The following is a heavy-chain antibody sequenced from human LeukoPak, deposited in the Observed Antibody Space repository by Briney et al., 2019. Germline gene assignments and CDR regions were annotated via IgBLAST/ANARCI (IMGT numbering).Heavy chain of an antibody. Sequence: SQALSLTCTVSGVSIRSGDYYWSWIRQHPGKGRVWIGYIYYSGSTYYNPSLKSRVIISVDTSKNQFSLKLSSVTAADTAVYYCARGRRDGYRYYYYGMDVWGQGTTVTVSS. J-gene: IGHJ6*02. CDR3: ARGRRDGYRYYYYGMDV. D-gene: IGHD5-24*01. CDR1: GVSIRSGDYY. CDR2: IYYSGST. V-gene: IGHV4-31*03.